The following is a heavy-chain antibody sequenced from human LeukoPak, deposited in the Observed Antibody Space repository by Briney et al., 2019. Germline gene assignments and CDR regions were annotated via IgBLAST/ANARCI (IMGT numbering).Heavy chain of an antibody. J-gene: IGHJ6*02. CDR1: GFTFGDYG. CDR2: ISWNSDSV. Sequence: GGSLRLSCAASGFTFGDYGMHWVRQAPGKGLEWVSGISWNSDSVGYADSVKGRFTISRDNAENSLYLQMNGLRAEDTAFYYCARAGGSRYYYAMDVWGQGTTVTVSS. D-gene: IGHD3-16*01. CDR3: ARAGGSRYYYAMDV. V-gene: IGHV3-9*01.